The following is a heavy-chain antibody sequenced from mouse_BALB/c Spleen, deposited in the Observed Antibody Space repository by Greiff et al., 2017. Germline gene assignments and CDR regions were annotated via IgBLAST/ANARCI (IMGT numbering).Heavy chain of an antibody. CDR3: ARRGNHYAMDY. J-gene: IGHJ4*01. D-gene: IGHD2-1*01. Sequence: QVQLKQSGPELVRPGESVKISCKGSGYTFTDYAMHWVKQSHAKSLEWIGVISIYYDNTNYNQKFKGKATMTVDKSSSTAYMELARLTSEDSAIYYCARRGNHYAMDYWGQGTSVTVSS. V-gene: IGHV1-67*01. CDR2: ISIYYDNT. CDR1: GYTFTDYA.